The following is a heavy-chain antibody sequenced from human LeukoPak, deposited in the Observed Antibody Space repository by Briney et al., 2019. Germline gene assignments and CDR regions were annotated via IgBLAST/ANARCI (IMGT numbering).Heavy chain of an antibody. V-gene: IGHV4-39*07. CDR3: ARDKGRNYYDSSGADY. D-gene: IGHD3-22*01. Sequence: PSETLSLTCTVSGGSISSSSYYWGWLRQPPGKGLEGIGSIYYSGSTYYNPSLKSRVTISVDTSKNQFSLKLSSVTAADTAVYYCARDKGRNYYDSSGADYWGQGTLVTVSS. CDR1: GGSISSSSYY. CDR2: IYYSGST. J-gene: IGHJ4*02.